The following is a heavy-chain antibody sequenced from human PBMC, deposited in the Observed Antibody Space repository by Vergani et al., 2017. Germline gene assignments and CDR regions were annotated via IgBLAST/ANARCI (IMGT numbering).Heavy chain of an antibody. CDR2: IYTSGST. CDR3: ARDFILTGYYITPWSAFDI. D-gene: IGHD3-9*01. V-gene: IGHV4-61*02. CDR1: GGSISSGSYY. J-gene: IGHJ3*02. Sequence: QVQLQESGPGLVKPSQTLSLTCTVSGGSISSGSYYWSWIRQPAGKGLEWIGRIYTSGSTNYNPSLKSRVTISVDTSKNQFSLKLSSVTAADTAVYYCARDFILTGYYITPWSAFDIGSQGTMVTVSS.